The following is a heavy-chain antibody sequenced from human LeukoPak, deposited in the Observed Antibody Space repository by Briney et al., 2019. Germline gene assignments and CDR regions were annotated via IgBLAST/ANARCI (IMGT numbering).Heavy chain of an antibody. CDR3: ARLIAVAGTMSFDY. V-gene: IGHV4-34*01. J-gene: IGHJ4*02. Sequence: SETLSLTCAVYGGSFSGYYWSWIRQPPGKGLEWIGEINHSGSTNYNPSPKSRVTISVDTSKNQFSLKLSSVTAADTAVYYCARLIAVAGTMSFDYWGQGTLVTVSS. D-gene: IGHD6-19*01. CDR2: INHSGST. CDR1: GGSFSGYY.